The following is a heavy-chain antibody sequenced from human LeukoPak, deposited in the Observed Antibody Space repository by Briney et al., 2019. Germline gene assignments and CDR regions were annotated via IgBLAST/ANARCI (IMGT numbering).Heavy chain of an antibody. CDR1: GFTFNTYW. CDR3: ARDGFSSAINS. D-gene: IGHD2-21*02. V-gene: IGHV3-7*01. CDR2: IKEDGSQK. Sequence: GGSLRLSCAASGFTFNTYWMSWVHQTPGKGLEWVANIKEDGSQKNYVDSVRGRFTISRDNAKNSLYLQMNSLRAEDTAVYYCARDGFSSAINSWGQGTLVTVFS. J-gene: IGHJ4*02.